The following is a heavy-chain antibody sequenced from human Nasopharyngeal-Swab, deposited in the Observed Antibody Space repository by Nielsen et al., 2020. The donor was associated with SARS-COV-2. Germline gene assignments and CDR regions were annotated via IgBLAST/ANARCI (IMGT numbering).Heavy chain of an antibody. J-gene: IGHJ6*02. CDR1: GFTFDDYA. D-gene: IGHD5-12*01. CDR2: ISWNSGSI. CDR3: ATLGGYSGYDSEYGMDV. Sequence: GGSLRLSCAASGFTFDDYAMHWVRQAPGKGLEWVSGISWNSGSIDYADSVKGRFTISRDNAKNSLYLQMNSLRAEDTALYYCATLGGYSGYDSEYGMDVWGQGTTVTVSS. V-gene: IGHV3-9*01.